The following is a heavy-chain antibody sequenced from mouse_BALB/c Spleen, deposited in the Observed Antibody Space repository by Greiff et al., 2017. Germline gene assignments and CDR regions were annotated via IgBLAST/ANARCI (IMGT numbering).Heavy chain of an antibody. CDR3: VYYGSSYGAMDY. V-gene: IGHV1-63*02. CDR2: IYPGGGYT. D-gene: IGHD1-1*01. J-gene: IGHJ4*01. Sequence: VQLQQSGAELVRPGTSVKISCKASGYTFTNYWLGWVKQRPGHGLEWIGDIYPGGGYTNYNEKFKGKATLTADTSSSTAYMQLSSLTSEDSAVYFCVYYGSSYGAMDYWGQGTSVTVSS. CDR1: GYTFTNYW.